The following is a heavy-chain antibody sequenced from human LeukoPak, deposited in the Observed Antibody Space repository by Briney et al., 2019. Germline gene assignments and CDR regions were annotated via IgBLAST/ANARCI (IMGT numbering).Heavy chain of an antibody. CDR1: GGTFSSYA. CDR3: ARDLNYGGNLEYYYYMDV. J-gene: IGHJ6*03. D-gene: IGHD4-23*01. Sequence: GASVKVSYKASGGTFSSYAISWVRQAPGQGLEWMGGIIPIFGTANYAQKFQGRVTITADESTSTAYMELSSLRSEDTAVYYCARDLNYGGNLEYYYYMDVWGKGTTVTVSS. V-gene: IGHV1-69*13. CDR2: IIPIFGTA.